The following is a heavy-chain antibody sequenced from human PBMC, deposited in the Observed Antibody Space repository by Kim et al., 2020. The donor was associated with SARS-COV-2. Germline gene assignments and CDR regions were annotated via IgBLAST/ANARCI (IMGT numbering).Heavy chain of an antibody. J-gene: IGHJ4*02. D-gene: IGHD6-13*01. CDR1: GFTFSSYA. Sequence: GGSLRLSCAASGFTFSSYAMHWVRQAPGKGLEWVAVISYDGSNKYYADSVKGRFTISRDNSKNTLYLQMNSLRAEDTAVYYCARGGGSSSWYSGLEEGVYIFDYWGQGTLVTVSS. CDR2: ISYDGSNK. CDR3: ARGGGSSSWYSGLEEGVYIFDY. V-gene: IGHV3-30-3*01.